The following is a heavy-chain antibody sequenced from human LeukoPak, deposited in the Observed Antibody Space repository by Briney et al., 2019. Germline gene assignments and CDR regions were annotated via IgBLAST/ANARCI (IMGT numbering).Heavy chain of an antibody. CDR1: GGSISSYY. V-gene: IGHV4-59*01. Sequence: SETLSLTCTVSGGSISSYYWSWIRQPPGKGLEWIGYIYGDGSTIYNPSLRSRVSISLRTSKTQFSLNLSSVTAADTAVYYCARYSYGGLYFDYWGQGTQVAVSS. D-gene: IGHD5-18*01. CDR2: IYGDGST. J-gene: IGHJ4*02. CDR3: ARYSYGGLYFDY.